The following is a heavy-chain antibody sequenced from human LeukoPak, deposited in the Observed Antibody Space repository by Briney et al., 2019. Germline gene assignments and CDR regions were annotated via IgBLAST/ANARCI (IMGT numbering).Heavy chain of an antibody. CDR2: IKQDGSEK. Sequence: GGSLRLSCAASGFTFSRYWMSWVRQAPGKGLEWVANIKQDGSEKHHGASVKGRFTISRDNAKNSLYLQMNSLRVEDTAVYYCARELLGHGYDSGDFDYWGQGTLVTVSS. CDR1: GFTFSRYW. CDR3: ARELLGHGYDSGDFDY. D-gene: IGHD5-12*01. J-gene: IGHJ4*02. V-gene: IGHV3-7*01.